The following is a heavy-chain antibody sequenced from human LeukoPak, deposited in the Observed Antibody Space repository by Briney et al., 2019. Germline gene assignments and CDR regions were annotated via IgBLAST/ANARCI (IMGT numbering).Heavy chain of an antibody. CDR3: ARSYCGGDCSLYYFDY. J-gene: IGHJ4*02. V-gene: IGHV5-51*01. CDR2: IYPGDSDT. Sequence: GESLKISCKGSGYSFTSYWIGWVRQMPGKGLEWMGLIYPGDSDTRYSPSFQGQVTISADKSISTAYLQWSSLKASDTAMYYCARSYCGGDCSLYYFDYWGQGTLVTVSS. CDR1: GYSFTSYW. D-gene: IGHD2-21*02.